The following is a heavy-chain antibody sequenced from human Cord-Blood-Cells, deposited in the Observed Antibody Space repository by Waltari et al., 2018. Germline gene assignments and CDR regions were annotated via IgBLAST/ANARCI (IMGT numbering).Heavy chain of an antibody. J-gene: IGHJ4*02. CDR2: INHSGST. CDR3: ARDCSSTSCYDY. CDR1: GGSFSGYY. D-gene: IGHD2-2*01. V-gene: IGHV4-34*01. Sequence: QVQLQQWGAGLLKPSETLSLTCTVYGGSFSGYYWSWIRQPPGKGLEWIGEINHSGSTNYNPSLKRRVTISVDTSKNQFSLKLSSVTAADTAVYYCARDCSSTSCYDYWGQGTLVTVSS.